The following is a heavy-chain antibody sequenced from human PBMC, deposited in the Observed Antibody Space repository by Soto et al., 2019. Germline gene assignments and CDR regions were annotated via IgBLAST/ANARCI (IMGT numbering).Heavy chain of an antibody. D-gene: IGHD5-18*01. CDR3: ARGSGYSYGDAFDI. Sequence: ASVKVSCKASGYTFTGYYMHWVRQAPGQGLEWMGWINPNSGGTNYAQKFQGWVTMTRDTSISTASMELSRLRSDDTDVYYCARGSGYSYGDAFDIWGQGTMVTVSS. V-gene: IGHV1-2*04. CDR1: GYTFTGYY. J-gene: IGHJ3*02. CDR2: INPNSGGT.